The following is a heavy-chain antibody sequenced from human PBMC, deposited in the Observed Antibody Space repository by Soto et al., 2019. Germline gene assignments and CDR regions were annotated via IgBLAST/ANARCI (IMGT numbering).Heavy chain of an antibody. CDR3: ASGGNWFDP. D-gene: IGHD3-16*01. V-gene: IGHV4-59*01. CDR2: MYYNGNI. J-gene: IGHJ5*02. Sequence: SATLSLTCNVSGGSITNYYWTWVRQSPEKGLEWIGYMYYNGNINYNPSLKSRVTISIDTSKNHFSLTLKSVTAADTAVYYCASGGNWFDPWGQGVQVTV. CDR1: GGSITNYY.